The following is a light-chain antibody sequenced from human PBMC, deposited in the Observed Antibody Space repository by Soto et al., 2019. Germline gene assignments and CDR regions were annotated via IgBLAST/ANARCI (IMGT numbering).Light chain of an antibody. J-gene: IGKJ4*01. CDR3: QQLNSYPLT. V-gene: IGKV1-9*01. CDR1: QGIGSD. CDR2: EAS. Sequence: IQLTQIPSSLSASVGDRVTITCRASQGIGSDLAWYQQQPGKAPKLLIYEASTLHSGVPSRFSGSGSGTDFTLTISSLQPEDFATYYCQQLNSYPLTFGGGTKVDIK.